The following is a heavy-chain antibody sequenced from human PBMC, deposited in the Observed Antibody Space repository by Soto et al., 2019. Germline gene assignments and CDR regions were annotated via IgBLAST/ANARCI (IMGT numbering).Heavy chain of an antibody. Sequence: SETLSLTCAVSGGSFRGYFWSWIRQSPDKGLGWIGEINDSGSTYYNPSFKSRLTISVDTSKSQISLTLTSVTAADSAVYYCQGGDFWGQGTRVTVSS. CDR2: INDSGST. V-gene: IGHV4-34*01. J-gene: IGHJ4*02. D-gene: IGHD3-16*01. CDR3: QGGDF. CDR1: GGSFRGYF.